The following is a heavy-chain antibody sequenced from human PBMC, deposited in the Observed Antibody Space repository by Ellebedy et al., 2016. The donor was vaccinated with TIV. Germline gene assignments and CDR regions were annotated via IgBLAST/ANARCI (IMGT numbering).Heavy chain of an antibody. CDR1: GYAFRIYW. CDR2: IDPSPSDSYI. J-gene: IGHJ4*02. Sequence: GESLKISXKASGYAFRIYWSTWVRQMPGQGLEWMGRIDPSPSDSYIDYSPSFQGHVTISVDKSITTAYLQWSSLKASDTAIYYCARHELGSNAAFDYWGQGTLVTVSS. CDR3: ARHELGSNAAFDY. V-gene: IGHV5-10-1*01. D-gene: IGHD7-27*01.